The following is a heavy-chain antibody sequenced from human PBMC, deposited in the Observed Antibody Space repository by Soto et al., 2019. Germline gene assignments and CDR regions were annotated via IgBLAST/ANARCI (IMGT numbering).Heavy chain of an antibody. V-gene: IGHV3-53*01. Sequence: PGGSLRLSCAASGFTVSSNYMSWVRQAPGKGLEWVSVIYSGGSTYYADSVKGRFTISRDNSKNTLYLQMNSLRAEDTAVYYCARDHIWSGYYTGSNYYYGMDVWGQGTTVTVSS. CDR3: ARDHIWSGYYTGSNYYYGMDV. D-gene: IGHD3-3*02. J-gene: IGHJ6*02. CDR2: IYSGGST. CDR1: GFTVSSNY.